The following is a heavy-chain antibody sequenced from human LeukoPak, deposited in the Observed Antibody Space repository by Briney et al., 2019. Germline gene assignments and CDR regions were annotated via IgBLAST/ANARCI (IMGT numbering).Heavy chain of an antibody. J-gene: IGHJ4*01. CDR2: IWSDGTNR. Sequence: PGRSLRLSCAASGFIFSHYGMHWVRQAPGKGLEWVAVIWSDGTNRFYAGSVKGRFTISGDNSQNTLFLQMNSLRAEDTAMYYCARDAQRGFDYSNSLKYWGHGTLVTVSS. CDR3: ARDAQRGFDYSNSLKY. V-gene: IGHV3-33*04. CDR1: GFIFSHYG. D-gene: IGHD4-11*01.